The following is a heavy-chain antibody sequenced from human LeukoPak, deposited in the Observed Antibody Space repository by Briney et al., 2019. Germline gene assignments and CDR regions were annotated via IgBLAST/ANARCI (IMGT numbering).Heavy chain of an antibody. CDR3: AKVGSGWYYYDY. CDR1: GFTFDDSA. CDR2: ISGDGDNT. J-gene: IGHJ4*02. D-gene: IGHD6-19*01. V-gene: IGHV3-43*02. Sequence: GGSLRLSCAASGFTFDDSAMHWVRQAPGEGLEWVSLISGDGDNTYYADSVKGRFTISRDNNENSLYLQMNSLRTEDTALYYCAKVGSGWYYYDYWGQGALVTVSS.